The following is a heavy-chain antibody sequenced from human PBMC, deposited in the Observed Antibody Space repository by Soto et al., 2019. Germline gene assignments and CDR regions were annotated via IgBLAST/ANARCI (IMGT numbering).Heavy chain of an antibody. CDR3: ARWVEVSLDYFDS. V-gene: IGHV4-30-2*05. D-gene: IGHD1-20*01. Sequence: SETLSLTCAVSGGSTSSGGYSWSWLRQPPGKGLEWIGHIYHSGRTYYNPSLKSRVGILVDTSKNQFSLNLNSVTAADTAVYYCARWVEVSLDYFDSWGQGTPVTVPS. CDR2: IYHSGRT. J-gene: IGHJ4*02. CDR1: GGSTSSGGYS.